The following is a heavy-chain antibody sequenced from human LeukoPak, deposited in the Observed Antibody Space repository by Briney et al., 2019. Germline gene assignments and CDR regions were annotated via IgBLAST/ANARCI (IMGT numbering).Heavy chain of an antibody. D-gene: IGHD6-19*01. V-gene: IGHV3-7*01. CDR3: ARQWGWFPSGWWLDTLDV. Sequence: PGGSLRLSCTASGFTFSTYWMSWVRQAPGKGLEWVANIKQDGSEKFYVDSVKGRFTISRDNAKNSLYLQMNSLRAEDTAVYYCARQWGWFPSGWWLDTLDVWGHGSMVIVSS. CDR2: IKQDGSEK. CDR1: GFTFSTYW. J-gene: IGHJ3*01.